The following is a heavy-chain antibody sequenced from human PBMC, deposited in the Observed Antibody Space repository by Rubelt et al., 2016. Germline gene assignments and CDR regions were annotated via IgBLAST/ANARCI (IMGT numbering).Heavy chain of an antibody. V-gene: IGHV3-43D*03. J-gene: IGHJ4*02. CDR1: GFTFDDYA. CDR2: ISWDGGST. D-gene: IGHD6-19*01. Sequence: EVQLVESGGVVVQPGGSLRLSCAASGFTFDDYAMHWVRQAPGKGLEWVSLISWDGGSTYYADSVKGRFTISRDNSKNSLYLQMNSLRAEDTALYYCAKGGGQWLDSYTDYWGQGTLVTVSS. CDR3: AKGGGQWLDSYTDY.